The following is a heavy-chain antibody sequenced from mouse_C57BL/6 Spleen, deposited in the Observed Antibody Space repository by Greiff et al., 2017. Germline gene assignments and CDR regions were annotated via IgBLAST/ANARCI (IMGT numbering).Heavy chain of an antibody. D-gene: IGHD1-1*01. CDR2: IYPGSGNT. J-gene: IGHJ3*01. CDR3: ARGWDYYGSTLAY. CDR1: GYSFTSYY. Sequence: QVQLQQSGPELVKPGASVKISCKASGYSFTSYYIHWVKQRPGQGLEWIGWIYPGSGNTKYNEKVKGKAKLTADTSSSTSYMQLSSLTSEDSAVYYCARGWDYYGSTLAYWGQGTLVTVSA. V-gene: IGHV1-66*01.